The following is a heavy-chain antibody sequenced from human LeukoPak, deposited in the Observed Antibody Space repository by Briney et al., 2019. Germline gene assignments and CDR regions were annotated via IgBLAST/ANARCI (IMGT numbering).Heavy chain of an antibody. CDR3: ARDSGNRGYDVFDY. Sequence: GGSLRLSCAGSGFSFRTYWMTWVRQAPGKGLEWVANIRPDGTEKYYVDSVRGRFTISRDNADKSLYLQMNSLRAEDTAVYFCARDSGNRGYDVFDYWGQGTLVTVSS. J-gene: IGHJ4*02. V-gene: IGHV3-7*01. CDR1: GFSFRTYW. CDR2: IRPDGTEK. D-gene: IGHD5-12*01.